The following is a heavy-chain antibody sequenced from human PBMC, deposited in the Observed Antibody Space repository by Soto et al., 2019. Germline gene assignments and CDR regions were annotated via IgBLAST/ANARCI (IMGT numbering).Heavy chain of an antibody. CDR3: ASAHSSGWYRNAFDI. Sequence: GGSLRLSCAASGFTVSSNYMSGGRQAPGKGLEWVSSISSSSSYIYYADSVKGRFTISRDNAKNSLYLQMNSLRAEDTAVYYCASAHSSGWYRNAFDICGQGTMVTVSS. CDR2: ISSSSSYI. J-gene: IGHJ3*02. CDR1: GFTVSSNY. D-gene: IGHD6-19*01. V-gene: IGHV3-21*01.